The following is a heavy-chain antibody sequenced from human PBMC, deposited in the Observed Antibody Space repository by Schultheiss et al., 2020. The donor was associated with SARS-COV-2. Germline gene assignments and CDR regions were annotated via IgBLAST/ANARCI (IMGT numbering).Heavy chain of an antibody. V-gene: IGHV4-59*08. D-gene: IGHD7-27*01. J-gene: IGHJ6*03. Sequence: SETLSLTCNVSGGSISDYYWSWIRQTPGKGLEWIGRIYTSGSTDYNPSLKSRVTISVDTSKNQFSLRLSSVTAADTAVYYCARHSSTWGYMDVWGKGTTVTVSS. CDR1: GGSISDYY. CDR3: ARHSSTWGYMDV. CDR2: IYTSGST.